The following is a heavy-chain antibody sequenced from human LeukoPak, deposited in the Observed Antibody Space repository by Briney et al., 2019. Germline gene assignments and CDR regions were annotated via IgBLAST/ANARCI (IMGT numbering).Heavy chain of an antibody. CDR1: GYSFTCFW. J-gene: IGHJ4*02. CDR2: IYPGDFDT. D-gene: IGHD1-14*01. Sequence: GESLKISWKGSGYSFTCFWIGLVRQMPGEGLEWMGIIYPGDFDTRYSPSFQGQVTISADKSINTAYLLWSSLKASDTAMYYCARGETATRTLDYWGQGTLVTVSS. CDR3: ARGETATRTLDY. V-gene: IGHV5-51*01.